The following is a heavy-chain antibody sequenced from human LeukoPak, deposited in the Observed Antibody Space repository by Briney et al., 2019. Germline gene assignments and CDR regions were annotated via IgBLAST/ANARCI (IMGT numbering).Heavy chain of an antibody. Sequence: GGSLRLSCEASGFTFSSYAMSWVRQAPGKGLKWVSAISGSGGSTYYADSVKGRFTISRDNSKNTLYLQMNSLRAEDTAVYYCAKDGREVLRYFDWLLYRVDYWGQGTLVTVSS. CDR3: AKDGREVLRYFDWLLYRVDY. CDR1: GFTFSSYA. CDR2: ISGSGGST. V-gene: IGHV3-23*01. D-gene: IGHD3-9*01. J-gene: IGHJ4*02.